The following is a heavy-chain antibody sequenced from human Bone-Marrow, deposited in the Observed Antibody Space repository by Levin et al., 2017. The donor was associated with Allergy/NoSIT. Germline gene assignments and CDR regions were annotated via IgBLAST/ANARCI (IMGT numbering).Heavy chain of an antibody. V-gene: IGHV3-30-3*01. CDR1: GFTFSSYA. CDR2: ISYDGSNK. CDR3: ARDQKGSWYFDY. J-gene: IGHJ4*02. Sequence: PGESLKISCAASGFTFSSYAMHWVRQAPGKGLEWVAVISYDGSNKYYADSVKGRFTISRDNSKNTLYLQMNSLRAEDTAVYYCARDQKGSWYFDYWGQGTLVTVSS. D-gene: IGHD6-13*01.